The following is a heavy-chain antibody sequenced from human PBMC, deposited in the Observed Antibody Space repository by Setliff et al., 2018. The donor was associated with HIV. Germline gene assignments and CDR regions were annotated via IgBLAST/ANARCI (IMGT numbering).Heavy chain of an antibody. V-gene: IGHV3-74*01. CDR3: HSGYDTEEQSYFDY. J-gene: IGHJ4*02. CDR2: VNRDGSSE. CDR1: GFTFDRFW. D-gene: IGHD5-12*01. Sequence: LRLSCAASGFTFDRFWMHWVRQAPGKGLVWVSRVNRDGSSETYADSVKGRFTISRDNAKNTLYLQMNSLRVEDTGVYYCHSGYDTEEQSYFDYWGQGTLVTVSS.